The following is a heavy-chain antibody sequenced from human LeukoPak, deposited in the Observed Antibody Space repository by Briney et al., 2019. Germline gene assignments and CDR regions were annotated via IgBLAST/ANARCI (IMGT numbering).Heavy chain of an antibody. CDR1: GDSVSSNSAA. CDR2: TYYRSKWYN. J-gene: IGHJ4*02. D-gene: IGHD6-13*01. CDR3: ARDRGSCSWYGLVFDY. V-gene: IGHV6-1*01. Sequence: SQTLSLTCAISGDSVSSNSAAWNWIRQPPSRGLEWLGRTYYRSKWYNDYAVSVKSRITINPDTSKNQFSLQLNSVTPEDTAVYYCARDRGSCSWYGLVFDYWGQGTLVTVSS.